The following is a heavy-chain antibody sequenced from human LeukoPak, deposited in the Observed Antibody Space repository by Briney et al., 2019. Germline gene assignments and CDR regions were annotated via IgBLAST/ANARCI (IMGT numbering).Heavy chain of an antibody. CDR3: ARRSGGGTFYFDY. CDR1: GFTFTDYA. Sequence: GGSLRLSCSASGFTFTDYAMSWVRQAPGRGLDWVSSISGDGAGTFYADSVKGRFSTSRDSSGNTVYLQMNSLRAEDTALYYCARRSGGGTFYFDYWGQGSLVTVSS. D-gene: IGHD1-1*01. V-gene: IGHV3-23*01. CDR2: ISGDGAGT. J-gene: IGHJ4*02.